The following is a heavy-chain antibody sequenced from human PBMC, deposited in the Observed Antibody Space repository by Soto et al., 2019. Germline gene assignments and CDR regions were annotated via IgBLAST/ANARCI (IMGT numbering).Heavy chain of an antibody. D-gene: IGHD1-7*01. CDR1: GVIFLNYV. CDR2: IIGSGGTT. J-gene: IGHJ4*02. V-gene: IGHV3-23*01. CDR3: AKRPLELHMYDY. Sequence: GVSLRLSCTASGVIFLNYVMTRVLKAPGKGLEWVSSIIGSGGTTYYTDSVKGRFTISRDNSKNTLFLQINSLRAEDTAVYYCAKRPLELHMYDYWGQGTLVTVSS.